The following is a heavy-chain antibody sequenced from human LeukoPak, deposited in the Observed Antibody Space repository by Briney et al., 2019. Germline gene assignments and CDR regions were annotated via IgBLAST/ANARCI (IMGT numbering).Heavy chain of an antibody. D-gene: IGHD1-26*01. J-gene: IGHJ4*02. CDR2: IYCDGSKT. CDR3: ARRAELGMRYFDY. Sequence: PGESLKISCQGSGYIFTDYWIGWVRQMPGKGLEWMAIIYCDGSKTTYSPSFQSQVTISVDKSSSTAYLQWSSLKASDTAMYFCARRAELGMRYFDYWGQGALLTVSS. V-gene: IGHV5-51*01. CDR1: GYIFTDYW.